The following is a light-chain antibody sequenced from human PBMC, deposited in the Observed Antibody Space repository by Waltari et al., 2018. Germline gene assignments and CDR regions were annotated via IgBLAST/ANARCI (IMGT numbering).Light chain of an antibody. J-gene: IGKJ1*01. CDR1: QSISRY. CDR2: AAS. Sequence: EIVLTQSPGTLSLSPGERATLSGRASQSISRYLAWYQQKPGQAPRLLIYAASSRATGIPDRCSGSGSGTDFSLTISRLEPEDFAVYYCQNHERLPAMFGQGTKVEIK. V-gene: IGKV3-20*01. CDR3: QNHERLPAM.